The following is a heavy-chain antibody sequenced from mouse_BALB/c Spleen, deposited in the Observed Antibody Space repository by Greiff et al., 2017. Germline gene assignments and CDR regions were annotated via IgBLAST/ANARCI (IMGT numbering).Heavy chain of an antibody. Sequence: VQLKESGAELVKPGASVKLSCTASGFNIKDTYMHWVKQRPEQGLEWIGRIDPANGNTKYDPKFQGKATITADTSSNTAYLQLSSLTSEDTAVYYCARVVIDYFDYWGQGTTLTVSS. D-gene: IGHD1-1*01. CDR3: ARVVIDYFDY. J-gene: IGHJ2*01. V-gene: IGHV14-3*02. CDR1: GFNIKDTY. CDR2: IDPANGNT.